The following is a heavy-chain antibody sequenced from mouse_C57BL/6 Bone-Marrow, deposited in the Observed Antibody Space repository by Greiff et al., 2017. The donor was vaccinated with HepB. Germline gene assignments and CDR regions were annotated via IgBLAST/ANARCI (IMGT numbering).Heavy chain of an antibody. D-gene: IGHD2-4*01. J-gene: IGHJ3*02. V-gene: IGHV5-16*01. Sequence: DVKLVESEGGLVQPGSSMKLSCTASGFTFSDYYMAWVRQVPEKGLEWVANINYDGSSTYYLDSLKSRFIISRDNAKNILYLQMSSLKSEDTATYYCAREGAYDYLSSWGQGTLVTVSA. CDR1: GFTFSDYY. CDR3: AREGAYDYLSS. CDR2: INYDGSST.